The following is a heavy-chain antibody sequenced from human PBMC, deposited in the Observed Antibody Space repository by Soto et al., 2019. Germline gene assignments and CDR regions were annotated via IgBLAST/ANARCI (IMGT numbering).Heavy chain of an antibody. J-gene: IGHJ4*02. CDR2: ISDSGST. D-gene: IGHD3-10*01. Sequence: SETLSLTCIVSGGSISSSYWSWIRQPPGKGLEWIGYISDSGSTNYNPSLKSRVTISVDTSKNQFSLKLPSVTAADTAVYYCAKDIGSGRPGRDFWGQGTLVTVSS. CDR1: GGSISSSY. V-gene: IGHV4-59*01. CDR3: AKDIGSGRPGRDF.